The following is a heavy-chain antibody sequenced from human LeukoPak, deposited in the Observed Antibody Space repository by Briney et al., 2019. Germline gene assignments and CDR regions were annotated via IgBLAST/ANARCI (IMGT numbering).Heavy chain of an antibody. V-gene: IGHV3-23*01. CDR1: GFTFSSYA. CDR2: ISGIGGRT. CDR3: AKGIAVAERLERLFDY. J-gene: IGHJ4*02. D-gene: IGHD6-19*01. Sequence: QPGGSLRLSCAASGFTFSSYAMSWVRQAPGKRLEWVSAISGIGGRTYYTDAVKGRFTISRDNSKTTLYLQMNSLRAEDTAVYYCAKGIAVAERLERLFDYWGQGTLVTVSS.